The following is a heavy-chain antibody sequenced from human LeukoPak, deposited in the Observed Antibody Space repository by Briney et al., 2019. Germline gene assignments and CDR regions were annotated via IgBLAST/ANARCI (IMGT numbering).Heavy chain of an antibody. D-gene: IGHD3-22*01. CDR2: IYYSGST. J-gene: IGHJ5*02. V-gene: IGHV4-38-2*01. CDR1: GFTFSSYN. Sequence: GSLRLSCAASGFTFSSYNMNWVRQAPGKGLEWIGSIYYSGSTYYNPSLKSRVTISVDTAKNQFSLKLSSVTAADTAVYYCAEKHYDSSGFNWFDPWGQGTLVTVSS. CDR3: AEKHYDSSGFNWFDP.